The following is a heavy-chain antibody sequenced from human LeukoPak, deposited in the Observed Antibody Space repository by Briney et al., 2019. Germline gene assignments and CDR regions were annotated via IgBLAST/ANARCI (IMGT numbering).Heavy chain of an antibody. D-gene: IGHD3-16*01. V-gene: IGHV3-30*14. J-gene: IGHJ4*02. CDR2: ISYDGSNK. Sequence: GRSLRLSCAASGFTFSSYAMHWVRQAPGKGLEWVAVISYDGSNKYYADSVKGRFTISRDNSKNTLYLQMSSLRAEDTAVYYCVKEALTGLWGQGTLVTVSS. CDR1: GFTFSSYA. CDR3: VKEALTGL.